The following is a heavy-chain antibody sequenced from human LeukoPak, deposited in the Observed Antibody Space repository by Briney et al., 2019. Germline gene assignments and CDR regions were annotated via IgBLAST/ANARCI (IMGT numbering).Heavy chain of an antibody. D-gene: IGHD4-17*01. CDR1: GFTFSSYA. J-gene: IGHJ6*03. V-gene: IGHV3-23*01. CDR2: ISGSGGST. CDR3: AKIPYGDYVLDYYYYMDV. Sequence: PGGSLRLSCAASGFTFSSYAMSWVRQAPGKGLEWVSGISGSGGSTYYADSVKGRFTISRDNSKNTLYLQMYSLRAEDTAVYYCAKIPYGDYVLDYYYYMDVWGKGTTVTISS.